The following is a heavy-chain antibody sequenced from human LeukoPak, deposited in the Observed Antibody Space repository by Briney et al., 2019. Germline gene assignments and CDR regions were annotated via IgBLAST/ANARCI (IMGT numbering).Heavy chain of an antibody. V-gene: IGHV3-48*03. Sequence: GGSLRLSCAASGFTFSSYEMNWVRQAPGKGLEWVSYISSSSSTIYYADSVKGRFTISRDNAKNSLYLQMNSLRAEDTAVYYCVRDHHRRLYDSQARDTFDIWGRGTMVTVSS. CDR1: GFTFSSYE. D-gene: IGHD5/OR15-5a*01. CDR3: VRDHHRRLYDSQARDTFDI. CDR2: ISSSSSTI. J-gene: IGHJ3*02.